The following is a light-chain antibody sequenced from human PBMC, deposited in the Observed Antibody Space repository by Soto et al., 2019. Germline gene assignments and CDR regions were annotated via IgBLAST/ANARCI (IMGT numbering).Light chain of an antibody. CDR2: EVS. CDR1: SSDVGGYNY. J-gene: IGLJ1*01. V-gene: IGLV2-8*01. Sequence: QSALAQPPSASGSPGQSVTISCTGTSSDVGGYNYVSWYQQHPGKAPKLMIYEVSKRPSGVPDRFSGSKSGNTASLTVSGLQAEDEADYYCSSYAGSIYYAFGTGTKVTVL. CDR3: SSYAGSIYYA.